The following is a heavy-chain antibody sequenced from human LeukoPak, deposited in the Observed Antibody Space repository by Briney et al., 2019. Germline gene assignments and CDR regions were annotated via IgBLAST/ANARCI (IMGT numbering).Heavy chain of an antibody. D-gene: IGHD3-10*01. CDR1: GFTFSSYD. V-gene: IGHV3-30*02. CDR3: WFGDTDV. J-gene: IGHJ6*03. Sequence: GGSLRLSCAASGFTFSSYDIHWVRQAPGKGLEWVAFIRYDGSNKYYADSVRGRFTISRDNSKNTLYLQMNSLRAEDTAVYYCWFGDTDVWGKGTTVTISS. CDR2: IRYDGSNK.